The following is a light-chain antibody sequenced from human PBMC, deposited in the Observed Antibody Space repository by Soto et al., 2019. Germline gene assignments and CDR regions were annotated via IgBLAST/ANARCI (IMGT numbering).Light chain of an antibody. CDR2: EVN. CDR1: TSDVGSYDL. CDR3: CSYAGSSPVV. J-gene: IGLJ2*01. V-gene: IGLV2-23*02. Sequence: QSALTQPASVSGSPGQSITISCTGTTSDVGSYDLVSWYQQHPGKAPKVIIYEVNKRPSGVSNRFSGSKSGNTASLTISGLQAEDEADYYCCSYAGSSPVVFGGGTKLTVL.